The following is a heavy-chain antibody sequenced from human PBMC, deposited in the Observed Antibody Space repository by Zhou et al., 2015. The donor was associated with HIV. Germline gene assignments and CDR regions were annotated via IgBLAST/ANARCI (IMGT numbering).Heavy chain of an antibody. J-gene: IGHJ6*02. CDR1: GGIFSRNA. D-gene: IGHD2-21*02. V-gene: IGHV1-69*06. CDR2: IIPIYGTA. CDR3: ARSATVTRHYYYEMDV. Sequence: QVQLVQSGAEVKRPGSSVKVSCKTSGGIFSRNAISWVRQAPGQGLEWMGGIIPIYGTANYAQKFQGRVTLTADKSTSTAFMELSSLKSDDTAVFYCARSATVTRHYYYEMDVWGQGTTVTVSS.